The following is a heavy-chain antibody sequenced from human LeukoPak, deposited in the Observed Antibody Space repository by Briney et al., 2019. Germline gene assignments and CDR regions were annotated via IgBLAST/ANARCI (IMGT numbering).Heavy chain of an antibody. CDR2: ISSSSSYI. CDR1: GFTFSSYS. V-gene: IGHV3-21*01. Sequence: GGSLRLSCAASGFTFSSYSMNWVRQAPGKGLEWVSSISSSSSYIHYADSVKGRFTISRDNAKNSLYLQMNSLRAEDTAVYYCARTYLPPIAAAEDAFDIWGQGTMVTVSS. J-gene: IGHJ3*02. D-gene: IGHD6-13*01. CDR3: ARTYLPPIAAAEDAFDI.